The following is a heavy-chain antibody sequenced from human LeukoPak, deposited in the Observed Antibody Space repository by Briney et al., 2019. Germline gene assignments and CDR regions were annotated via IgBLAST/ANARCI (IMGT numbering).Heavy chain of an antibody. CDR1: GFTFTSFS. Sequence: GGSLRLSCAASGFTFTSFSVNWVRQAPGKGLEWLSYISSSGRTLYHADSVKGRFSISRDNAKNSLYLQMNSLRDEDTAVYYCARDRYGDYILDYWGQGTLVTVSS. J-gene: IGHJ4*02. CDR3: ARDRYGDYILDY. D-gene: IGHD4-17*01. CDR2: ISSSGRTL. V-gene: IGHV3-48*02.